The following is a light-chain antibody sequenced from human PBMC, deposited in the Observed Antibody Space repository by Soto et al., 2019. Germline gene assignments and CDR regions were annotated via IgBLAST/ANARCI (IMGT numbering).Light chain of an antibody. CDR2: AAS. Sequence: DIQMTQSPSSLSASVGDRVTITCRASQGIRNYLAWYQQKPGKVPKLLIYAASTLHSGVPSRFSGSGSGTDFTHTISSLQPEDVATYYCQKYNSVPLTFGGGTKVEFK. V-gene: IGKV1-27*01. CDR1: QGIRNY. CDR3: QKYNSVPLT. J-gene: IGKJ4*01.